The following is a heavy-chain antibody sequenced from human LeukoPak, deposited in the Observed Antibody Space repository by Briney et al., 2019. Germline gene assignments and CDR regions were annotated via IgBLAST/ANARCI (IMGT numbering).Heavy chain of an antibody. CDR2: IYTTGST. CDR1: GGSISSYY. V-gene: IGHV4-4*07. J-gene: IGHJ4*02. CDR3: ATSFGSYYGPFDY. D-gene: IGHD1-26*01. Sequence: SETLSLTCTVSGGSISSYYWSWIRQPAGKGLEWIGRIYTTGSTNYNPSLKSRVTMSVDTPKNQFSLNLSAVTAADTAVYYCATSFGSYYGPFDYWGQGTLVTVSS.